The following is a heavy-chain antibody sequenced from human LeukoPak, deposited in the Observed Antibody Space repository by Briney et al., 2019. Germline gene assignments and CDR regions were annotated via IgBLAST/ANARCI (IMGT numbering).Heavy chain of an antibody. V-gene: IGHV3-7*01. J-gene: IGHJ4*02. Sequence: GGSLRLSCAASGFPFSGYWMDWVRQAPGKGMEWVANVNQDGSTQYYAASAKGRFTISRDNAKSSLYLQMNILRAEDTAVYYCSRSLDYLGQGALVTVSS. CDR1: GFPFSGYW. CDR3: SRSLDY. CDR2: VNQDGSTQ.